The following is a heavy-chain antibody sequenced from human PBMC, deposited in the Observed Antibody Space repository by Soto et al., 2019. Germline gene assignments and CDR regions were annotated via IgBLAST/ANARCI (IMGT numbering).Heavy chain of an antibody. J-gene: IGHJ4*02. D-gene: IGHD3-3*01. CDR1: GFTVSSFY. Sequence: EVQLVESGGGLVQPGGSLRLSCAASGFTVSSFYMTWVRQAPGKGLQWVAVISSGGSTYYSDSVKGRFTISRDNSKNTLYLEMNSLRAEDTAVYYCARDTFGGAYDFLQGGQGTVVTVSS. CDR3: ARDTFGGAYDFLQ. V-gene: IGHV3-66*01. CDR2: ISSGGST.